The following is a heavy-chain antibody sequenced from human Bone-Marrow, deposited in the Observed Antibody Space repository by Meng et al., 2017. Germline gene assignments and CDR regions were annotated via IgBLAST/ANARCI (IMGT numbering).Heavy chain of an antibody. J-gene: IGHJ4*02. CDR1: GCSISSYY. D-gene: IGHD2-21*02. V-gene: IGHV4-59*12. Sequence: SETLSLTCTASGCSISSYYWSWIRQPPGKGLEWIGYIYYSGSTNYNPSLKSRVTISVDTSKNQFSLQLSSVTAADTAVYYCAREGYCGGDCPGFDYWGQGTLVTVSS. CDR3: AREGYCGGDCPGFDY. CDR2: IYYSGST.